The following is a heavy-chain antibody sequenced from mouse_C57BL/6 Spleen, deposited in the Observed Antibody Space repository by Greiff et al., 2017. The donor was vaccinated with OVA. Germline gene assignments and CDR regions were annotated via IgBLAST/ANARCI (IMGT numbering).Heavy chain of an antibody. J-gene: IGHJ3*01. Sequence: DVKLVESGGGLVKPGGSLKLSCAASGFTFSSYAMSWVRQTPEKRLEWVATISDGGSYTYYPDNVKGRFTISRDNAKNNLYLQMSHLKSEDTAMYYCAREDDYGGFAYWGQGTLVTVSA. CDR1: GFTFSSYA. CDR2: ISDGGSYT. D-gene: IGHD2-4*01. CDR3: AREDDYGGFAY. V-gene: IGHV5-4*01.